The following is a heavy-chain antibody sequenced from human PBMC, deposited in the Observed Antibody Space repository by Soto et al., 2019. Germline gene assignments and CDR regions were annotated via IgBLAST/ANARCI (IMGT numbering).Heavy chain of an antibody. V-gene: IGHV4-39*01. D-gene: IGHD3-3*01. CDR1: GGSISSSSYY. CDR3: ARLNYDFWSGPNEYPMDV. J-gene: IGHJ6*03. CDR2: IYYSGST. Sequence: SETLSLTCTVSGGSISSSSYYWGWIRQPPGKGLEWIGSIYYSGSTYYNPSLKSRVTISVDTSKNQFSLKLSSVTAADTAVYYCARLNYDFWSGPNEYPMDVWGKGTTVTVSS.